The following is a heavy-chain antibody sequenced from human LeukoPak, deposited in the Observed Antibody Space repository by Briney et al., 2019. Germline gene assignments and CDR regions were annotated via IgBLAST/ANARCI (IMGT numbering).Heavy chain of an antibody. D-gene: IGHD3-10*01. V-gene: IGHV4-39*07. CDR1: GGSISSGSYY. J-gene: IGHJ4*02. CDR2: INHSGST. Sequence: NPSETLSLTCTVSGGSISSGSYYWSWIRQPPGKGLEWIGEINHSGSTNYNPSLKSRVTISVDTSKNQFSLKLSSVTAADTAVYYCASITMVRETDWGQGTLVTVSS. CDR3: ASITMVRETD.